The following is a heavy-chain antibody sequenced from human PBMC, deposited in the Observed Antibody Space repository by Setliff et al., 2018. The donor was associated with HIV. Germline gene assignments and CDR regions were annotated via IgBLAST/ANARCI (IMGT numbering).Heavy chain of an antibody. V-gene: IGHV1-18*01. CDR1: GYKFNIFG. J-gene: IGHJ4*02. CDR3: ARTEAYNHYEDY. D-gene: IGHD3-16*01. CDR2: ISGNNRIT. Sequence: ASVKVSCKTSGYKFNIFGVSWVRQAPGQGLEWMGWISGNNRITYYAQNFQSRVTLTTDTSTSTSNMELRSLRSDDTAVYYCARTEAYNHYEDYWGQGTQVTVSS.